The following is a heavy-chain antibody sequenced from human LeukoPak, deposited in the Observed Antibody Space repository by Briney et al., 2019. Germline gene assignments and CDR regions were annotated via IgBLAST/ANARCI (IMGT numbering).Heavy chain of an antibody. D-gene: IGHD1-26*01. CDR3: ARELREHGVFDI. CDR1: GYTFTSYG. J-gene: IGHJ3*02. Sequence: ASVKVSCKASGYTFTSYGISWVRQAPGQGLEWMGRISAYNGNTNYAQKLQGRVTMTTDTSTSTAYMELRSLRSDDTAVYYCARELREHGVFDIWGQGTMVTVSS. CDR2: ISAYNGNT. V-gene: IGHV1-18*01.